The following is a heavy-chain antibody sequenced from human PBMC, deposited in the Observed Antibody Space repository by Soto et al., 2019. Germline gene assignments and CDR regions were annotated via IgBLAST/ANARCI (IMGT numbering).Heavy chain of an antibody. Sequence: GESLKISCKGSGYSFTSSSISWVRQIPGKGLEWMGRIDRIDSSTNTSPSFHGHVTISADKSISTASLKWSSLKASDTAMYYCARIDGVSKSNYYYYYDMDVWGQGTTVTVSS. D-gene: IGHD2-8*01. CDR1: GYSFTSSS. V-gene: IGHV5-10-1*01. CDR3: ARIDGVSKSNYYYYYDMDV. J-gene: IGHJ6*02. CDR2: IDRIDSST.